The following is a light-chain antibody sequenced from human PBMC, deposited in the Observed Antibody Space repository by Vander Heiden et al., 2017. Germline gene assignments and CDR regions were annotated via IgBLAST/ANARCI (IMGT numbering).Light chain of an antibody. V-gene: IGLV1-40*01. J-gene: IGLJ2*01. CDR2: GNS. Sequence: QSVLTPPPSVSGAPGHRVTISCTASSSNSGAGYDVHWYQQLPGTAPKLLIYGNSNRPSGVPDRFSGSKSGTSASLAITGLQAEDEADYYCQSYDSSLSGSVVFGGGTKLTVL. CDR3: QSYDSSLSGSVV. CDR1: SSNSGAGYD.